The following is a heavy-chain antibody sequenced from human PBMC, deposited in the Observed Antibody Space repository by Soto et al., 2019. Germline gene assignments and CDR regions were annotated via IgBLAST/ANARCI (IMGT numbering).Heavy chain of an antibody. J-gene: IGHJ6*02. D-gene: IGHD5-12*01. Sequence: DVQLVESGGGLVQPGGSLRLSCAASGFTFSSYSMNWVRQAPGKGPEWVSYISPTSNTIYYADSVRGRFTISRDNAKNSLYLQTNSLSDEDTAVYYCTRAKYSDNYRYYYYGMDVWGQGTTVTVSS. CDR3: TRAKYSDNYRYYYYGMDV. V-gene: IGHV3-48*02. CDR1: GFTFSSYS. CDR2: ISPTSNTI.